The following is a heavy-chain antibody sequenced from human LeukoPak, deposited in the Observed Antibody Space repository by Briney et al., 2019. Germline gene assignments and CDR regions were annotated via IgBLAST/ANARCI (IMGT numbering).Heavy chain of an antibody. CDR3: ARGGDSSGWYVFDY. J-gene: IGHJ4*02. CDR2: ISAYNGNT. D-gene: IGHD6-19*01. Sequence: ASVKVSCKASGYTFTSYGISWVRQAPGQGLEWMGWISAYNGNTNYAQKLQGGVTMTTDTSTSTAYMDLRSLRSDDTAVYYCARGGDSSGWYVFDYWGQGTLVTVSS. CDR1: GYTFTSYG. V-gene: IGHV1-18*01.